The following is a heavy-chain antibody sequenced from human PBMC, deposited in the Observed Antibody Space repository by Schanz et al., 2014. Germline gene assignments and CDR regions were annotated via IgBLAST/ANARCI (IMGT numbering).Heavy chain of an antibody. CDR2: INSDGSTT. D-gene: IGHD3-3*02. CDR1: GFTFSSYW. J-gene: IGHJ6*02. Sequence: EVQLVESGGGFVQPGGSLRLSCAASGFTFSSYWMHWVRQAPGKGLVWVSRINSDGSTTIYADSVKGRFTISRDNAKNTLYLQMNRLRAEGTAVYYCASPLSPNYYCYCLDVWGQGTTVTVSS. V-gene: IGHV3-74*01. CDR3: ASPLSPNYYCYCLDV.